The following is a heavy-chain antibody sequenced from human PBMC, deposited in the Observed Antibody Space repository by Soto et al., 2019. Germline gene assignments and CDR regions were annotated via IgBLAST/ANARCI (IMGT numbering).Heavy chain of an antibody. D-gene: IGHD3-10*01. V-gene: IGHV3-43*01. CDR1: GFTFDDYT. J-gene: IGHJ4*02. Sequence: EVQLVESGGVVVQPGGSLRLSCAASGFTFDDYTMHWVRQAPGKGLEWVSLISWDGGSTYYADSVKGRFTISRDNSKNSLYLQMNSLRTEDTALYYCAKTFQSAINGGPAYWGQGTLVTVSS. CDR3: AKTFQSAINGGPAY. CDR2: ISWDGGST.